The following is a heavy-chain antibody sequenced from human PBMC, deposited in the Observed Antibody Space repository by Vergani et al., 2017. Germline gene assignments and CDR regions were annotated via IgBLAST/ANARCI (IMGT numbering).Heavy chain of an antibody. CDR1: GFTLNPYG. Sequence: QVQILQSGGGVVQPGGSLRLSCTLSGFTLNPYGIHWVRQAPGKGLEWVSFIRYDGSSEESGHSVKGRFTISRDKSQKMVNLQMNSLITEDTAVYFCANSVIASNVGVAYCGMDFWGRGTTVTVSS. V-gene: IGHV3-30*02. J-gene: IGHJ6*02. D-gene: IGHD2/OR15-2a*01. CDR2: IRYDGSSE. CDR3: ANSVIASNVGVAYCGMDF.